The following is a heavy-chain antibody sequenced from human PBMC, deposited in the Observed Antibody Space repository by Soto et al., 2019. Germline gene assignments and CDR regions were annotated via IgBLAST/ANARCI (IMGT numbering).Heavy chain of an antibody. CDR1: GFTFSSYA. CDR2: IHGNGDRT. Sequence: EVQLLESGGALVQPGGSLRLSCAASGFTFSSYAMSWVRQAPGKGLEWVSGIHGNGDRTYYADSVKGRFTISRDNSKNTLFLEMNSLRVEDTAEYFCTTTWRGLGTYYNVDYWGQGTLVTVSS. J-gene: IGHJ4*02. CDR3: TTTWRGLGTYYNVDY. V-gene: IGHV3-23*01. D-gene: IGHD3-10*01.